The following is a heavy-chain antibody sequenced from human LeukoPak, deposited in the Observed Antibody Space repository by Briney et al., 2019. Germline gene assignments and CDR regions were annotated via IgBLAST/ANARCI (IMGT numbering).Heavy chain of an antibody. CDR1: GFIFNNFW. CDR3: AKDLSSGWYGGYFDY. V-gene: IGHV3-74*01. CDR2: LNNDGSGT. J-gene: IGHJ4*02. Sequence: GGSLRLSCAASGFIFNNFWMHWVRQAPGKGLVWVSRLNNDGSGTGYGDSVKGRFTTSRDNAKNTLYLQMNSLRVEDTAVYYCAKDLSSGWYGGYFDYWGQGTLVTVSS. D-gene: IGHD6-19*01.